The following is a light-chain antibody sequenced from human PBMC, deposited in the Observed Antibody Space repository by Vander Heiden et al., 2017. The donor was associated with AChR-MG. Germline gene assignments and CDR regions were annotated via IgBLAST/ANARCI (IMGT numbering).Light chain of an antibody. CDR3: LQHDNLPLT. CDR2: EST. CDR1: QDIDDD. J-gene: IGKJ1*01. V-gene: IGKV5-2*01. Sequence: ETTLTQSPSFMSATPGAKVNISCRASQDIDDDLNWYQQRPGEAPIFIIQESTTLVPGISPRFGGSGFGTDFTLTINNIQSEDAAYYFCLQHDNLPLTFGQGTKLEIK.